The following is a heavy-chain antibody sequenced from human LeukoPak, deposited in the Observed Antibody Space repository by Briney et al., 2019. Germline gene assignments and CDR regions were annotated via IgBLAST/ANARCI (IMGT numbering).Heavy chain of an antibody. Sequence: ASVKVSCKASGYTLTSYDINWVRQATGQGLEWMGWMNPNSGNTGYAQKFQGRVTMTRNTSISTAYMELSSLRSEDTAVYYCARVYYDSSGYYRVRDGFDYWGQGTLVTVSS. CDR1: GYTLTSYD. J-gene: IGHJ4*02. D-gene: IGHD3-22*01. CDR3: ARVYYDSSGYYRVRDGFDY. CDR2: MNPNSGNT. V-gene: IGHV1-8*01.